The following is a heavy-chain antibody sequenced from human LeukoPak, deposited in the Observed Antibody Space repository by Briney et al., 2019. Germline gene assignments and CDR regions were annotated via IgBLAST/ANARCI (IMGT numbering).Heavy chain of an antibody. V-gene: IGHV1-8*01. CDR2: MNPNSGNT. CDR1: GYTFSRYD. D-gene: IGHD3-10*01. Sequence: ASVKVSCKASGYTFSRYDINWVRPATGQGLEWMGWMNPNSGNTGYAQKFQGRVTMTRNTSISTAYMELSSLRSEGTAVYYCARGQKSALTYGSGTYAYYFDYWGQGTLVTVSS. J-gene: IGHJ4*02. CDR3: ARGQKSALTYGSGTYAYYFDY.